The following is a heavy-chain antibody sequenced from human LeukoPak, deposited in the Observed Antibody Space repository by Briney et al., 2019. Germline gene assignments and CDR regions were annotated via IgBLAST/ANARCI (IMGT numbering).Heavy chain of an antibody. CDR1: GFTFSNYW. CDR3: ARDSSSGAANFDY. CDR2: IKQDGSEK. D-gene: IGHD3-10*01. J-gene: IGHJ4*02. Sequence: GGSLRLSCAASGFTFSNYWMSWVRQAPGKGLEWVANIKQDGSEKYYVDSVKGRFTTSRDNAKNSLYLQMNSLRAEDTAVYYCARDSSSGAANFDYWGQGTLVTVSS. V-gene: IGHV3-7*01.